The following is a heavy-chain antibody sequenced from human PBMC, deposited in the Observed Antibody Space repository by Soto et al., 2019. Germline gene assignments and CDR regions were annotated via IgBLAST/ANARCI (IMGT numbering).Heavy chain of an antibody. V-gene: IGHV4-31*03. J-gene: IGHJ6*02. Sequence: QVQLQESGPGLVKPSQTLSLTCTVSGGSISSGGYYWSWIRQHPGKGLEWIGYIYYSGSTYYKPSLKSRVTISVDKSKNQFSLELYSVTAADTAVYYCARDSSRIYGRGGSCYPSCGMDVWGQGTTVTVSS. CDR2: IYYSGST. D-gene: IGHD2-15*01. CDR1: GGSISSGGYY. CDR3: ARDSSRIYGRGGSCYPSCGMDV.